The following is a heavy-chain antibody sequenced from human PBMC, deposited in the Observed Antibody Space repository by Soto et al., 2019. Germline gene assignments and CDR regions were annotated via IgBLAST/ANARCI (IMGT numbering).Heavy chain of an antibody. J-gene: IGHJ5*02. D-gene: IGHD4-17*01. CDR1: GGTIISSSYY. CDR3: ARSFVYGDYATGFDP. V-gene: IGHV4-39*01. CDR2: IYYSGST. Sequence: SETLSLTCTVSGGTIISSSYYWGWIRQPPGKGLEWIGSIYYSGSTYYNPSLKSRVTISVDTSKNQFSLKLSSVTAADTAVYYCARSFVYGDYATGFDPWGQGTLVTVS.